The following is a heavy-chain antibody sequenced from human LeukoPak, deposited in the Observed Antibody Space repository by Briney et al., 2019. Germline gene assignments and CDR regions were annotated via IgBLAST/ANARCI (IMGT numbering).Heavy chain of an antibody. CDR3: ARLGLYSGYDLEIDY. CDR2: IIPMFRTA. CDR1: GGTFSNSA. V-gene: IGHV1-69*13. D-gene: IGHD5-12*01. Sequence: SVKVSCKASGGTFSNSAISWVRQAPGQGLGWMGSIIPMFRTANNAQKFEGRVTITADESTTTAYMELSSLRSEDTAVYYCARLGLYSGYDLEIDYWGQGTLVTVSS. J-gene: IGHJ4*02.